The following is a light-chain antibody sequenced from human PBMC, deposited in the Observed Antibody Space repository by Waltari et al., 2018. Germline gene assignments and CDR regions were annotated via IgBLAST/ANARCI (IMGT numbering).Light chain of an antibody. CDR2: DAS. CDR1: QTIDNY. V-gene: IGKV1-5*01. Sequence: DIQMTQSPSTLSASVGDRVTITCRASQTIDNYLAWYQQKPGEAPKVMIYDASTLETGVPSRFSGSGFGTDFSLTISSLQPDDFATYWCQQYNIYSPQAFGQGTKVESK. CDR3: QQYNIYSPQA. J-gene: IGKJ1*01.